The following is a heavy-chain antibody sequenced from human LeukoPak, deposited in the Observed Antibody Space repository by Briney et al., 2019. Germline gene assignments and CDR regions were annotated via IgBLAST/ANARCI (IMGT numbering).Heavy chain of an antibody. CDR1: GFTFSSYN. CDR3: ARDSRRGWELLAGTDY. Sequence: GGSLRLSCAASGFTFSSYNMNWVRQAPGKGLEWVSSISTSSSYIYYADSVKGRFTISRDNAKNSLYLQMNSLRAEDTAVYYCARDSRRGWELLAGTDYWGQGTLVTVSS. D-gene: IGHD1-26*01. J-gene: IGHJ4*02. CDR2: ISTSSSYI. V-gene: IGHV3-21*01.